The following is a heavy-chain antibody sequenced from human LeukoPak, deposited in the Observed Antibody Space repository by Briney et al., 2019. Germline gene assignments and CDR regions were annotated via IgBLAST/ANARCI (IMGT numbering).Heavy chain of an antibody. V-gene: IGHV1-2*02. CDR1: GYTFTGYY. Sequence: ASVKVSCRASGYTFTGYYMHWVRQAPGQGLERMGWINPNSGGTNYAQKFQGRVTMTRDTSISTAYMELSRLRSDDTAVYSCARRGASDYGDYDWYFDLWGRGTLVTVSS. CDR3: ARRGASDYGDYDWYFDL. CDR2: INPNSGGT. D-gene: IGHD4-17*01. J-gene: IGHJ2*01.